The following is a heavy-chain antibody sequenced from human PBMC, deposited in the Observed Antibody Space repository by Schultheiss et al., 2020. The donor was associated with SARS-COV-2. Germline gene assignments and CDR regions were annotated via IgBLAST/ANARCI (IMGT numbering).Heavy chain of an antibody. D-gene: IGHD3-10*01. CDR2: ITPFNGNT. CDR3: ARTILLWFGELPGY. Sequence: ASVKVSCKASGYTFTYRYLHWVRQAPGQALEWMGWITPFNGNTNYAQKFQDRVTITRDRSMSTAYMELSSLRSEDTAMYYCARTILLWFGELPGYWGQGTLVTVSS. CDR1: GYTFTYRY. V-gene: IGHV1-45*02. J-gene: IGHJ4*02.